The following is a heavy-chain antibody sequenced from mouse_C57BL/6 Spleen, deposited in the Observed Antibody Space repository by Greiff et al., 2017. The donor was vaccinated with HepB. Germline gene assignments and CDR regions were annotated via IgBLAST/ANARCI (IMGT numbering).Heavy chain of an antibody. CDR2: IYPGSGNT. CDR1: GYTFTDYY. CDR3: AIGYFDV. V-gene: IGHV1-76*01. J-gene: IGHJ1*03. Sequence: QVQLQQSGAELVRPGASVKLSCKASGYTFTDYYINWVKQRPGQGLEWIARIYPGSGNTYYNEKFKGKATLTAEKSSSTAYMQLSSPTSEDSAVYFWAIGYFDVWGTGTTVTVSS.